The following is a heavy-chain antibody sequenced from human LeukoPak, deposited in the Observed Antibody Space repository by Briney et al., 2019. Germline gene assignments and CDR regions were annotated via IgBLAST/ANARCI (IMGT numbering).Heavy chain of an antibody. CDR2: INHSGST. CDR1: GYSISSGYY. V-gene: IGHV4-38-2*02. Sequence: SETLSLTCTVSGYSISSGYYWGWIRQPPGKGLEWIGEINHSGSTNYNPSLKSRVTISVDTSKNQFSLKLSSVTAADTAVYYCARRWQWLVRNAFDIWGQGTMVTVSS. D-gene: IGHD6-19*01. CDR3: ARRWQWLVRNAFDI. J-gene: IGHJ3*02.